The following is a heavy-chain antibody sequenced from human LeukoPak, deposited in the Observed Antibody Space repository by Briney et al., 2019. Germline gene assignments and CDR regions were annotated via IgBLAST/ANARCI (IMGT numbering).Heavy chain of an antibody. J-gene: IGHJ4*02. V-gene: IGHV3-11*04. D-gene: IGHD3-22*01. CDR3: ARRGYYYESRGYYSYEERDY. Sequence: GGSLRLSCAASGFTFSDYYMSWIRQAPGKGLEWVSYISSSCSTIYYADSVKGRFTISRDNAKNSLYLQMNSLRAEDTAVYYCARRGYYYESRGYYSYEERDYWGQGTLVTVSA. CDR1: GFTFSDYY. CDR2: ISSSCSTI.